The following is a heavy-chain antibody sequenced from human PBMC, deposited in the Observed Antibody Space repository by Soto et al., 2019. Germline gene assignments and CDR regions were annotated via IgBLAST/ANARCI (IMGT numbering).Heavy chain of an antibody. CDR3: AAAVNSGYDWVIDY. CDR1: GYTFTSYA. CDR2: INAGNGNT. V-gene: IGHV1-3*01. D-gene: IGHD5-12*01. J-gene: IGHJ4*02. Sequence: ASVKVSCKASGYTFTSYAMHWVRQAPGQRLEWMGWINAGNGNTKYSQKFQGRVTITADESTSTAYMELSSLRSGDTAVYYCAAAVNSGYDWVIDYWGQGTLVTVSS.